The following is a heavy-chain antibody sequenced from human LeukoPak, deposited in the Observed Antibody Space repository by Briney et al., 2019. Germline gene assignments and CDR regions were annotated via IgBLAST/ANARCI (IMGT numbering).Heavy chain of an antibody. CDR3: ARWAYYDILTGYYTPYYYGMDV. CDR1: GFTFSSYA. Sequence: GGSLRLSCAASGFTFSSYAMHWVRQAPGKGLEWVAVISYDGSNKYYADSVKGRFTISRDNSKNTLYLQMNSLRAEDTAVYYCARWAYYDILTGYYTPYYYGMDVWGQGTTVTVSS. J-gene: IGHJ6*02. CDR2: ISYDGSNK. D-gene: IGHD3-9*01. V-gene: IGHV3-30*07.